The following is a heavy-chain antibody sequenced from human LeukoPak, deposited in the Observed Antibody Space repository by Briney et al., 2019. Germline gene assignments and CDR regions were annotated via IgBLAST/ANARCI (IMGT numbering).Heavy chain of an antibody. D-gene: IGHD6-25*01. CDR2: IHIDGTR. CDR1: ADSINTYF. Sequence: PSETLSLTCLVSADSINTYFCFWFRLPAPGRAQWIGQIHIDGTRNYNPSLKSRVAMSIDTSKNQVSLDVFSVTAADTAVYYCAGRDRSTGYSFDYWGRGALVTVSS. CDR3: AGRDRSTGYSFDY. J-gene: IGHJ4*02. V-gene: IGHV4-4*07.